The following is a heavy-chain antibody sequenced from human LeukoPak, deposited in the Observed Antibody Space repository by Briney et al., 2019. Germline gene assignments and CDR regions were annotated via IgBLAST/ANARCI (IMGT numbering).Heavy chain of an antibody. CDR3: ASLRTVPGIAAAGTY. V-gene: IGHV4-59*12. Sequence: SETLSLTCTVSGGSISIFYWNWIRQPPGKGLEWIGSIYNSGSTTYNPPLKSRVTISVDTSKNQFSLKLSSVTAADTAVYYCASLRTVPGIAAAGTYWGQGTLVTVSS. CDR1: GGSISIFY. J-gene: IGHJ4*02. D-gene: IGHD6-13*01. CDR2: IYNSGST.